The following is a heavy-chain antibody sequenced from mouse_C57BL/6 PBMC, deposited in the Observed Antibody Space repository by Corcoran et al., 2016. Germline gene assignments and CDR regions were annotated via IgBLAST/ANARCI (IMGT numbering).Heavy chain of an antibody. J-gene: IGHJ2*01. CDR3: ARVITTVVAGGY. D-gene: IGHD1-1*01. CDR2: INPNNGGT. Sequence: EVQLQQSGPELVKPGASVKISCKASGYTFTDYYMNWVKQSHGKSLEWIGDINPNNGGTSYNQKFKGKATLTVDKSSSTAYMELRSLTSEDSAVYYCARVITTVVAGGYWCQGTTLTVSS. CDR1: GYTFTDYY. V-gene: IGHV1-26*01.